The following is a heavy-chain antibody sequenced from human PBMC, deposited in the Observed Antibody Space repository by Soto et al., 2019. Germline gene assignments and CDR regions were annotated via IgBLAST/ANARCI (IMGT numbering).Heavy chain of an antibody. J-gene: IGHJ4*02. CDR1: GGSISSGDYW. CDR2: ASYSGNT. V-gene: IGHV4-39*01. D-gene: IGHD2-21*02. Sequence: PSETLSLTCTVSGGSISSGDYWWAWIRQPPGKGLEWIGIASYSGNTHYSPSLRSRVVISVDSSKNQFSLRLSSLTAADTAVYYCARQIGGDRWSLDQWGQGTLVTVSS. CDR3: ARQIGGDRWSLDQ.